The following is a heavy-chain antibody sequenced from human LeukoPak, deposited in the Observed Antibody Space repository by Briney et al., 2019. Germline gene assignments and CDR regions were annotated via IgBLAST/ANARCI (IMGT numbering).Heavy chain of an antibody. D-gene: IGHD4-11*01. J-gene: IGHJ4*02. CDR2: ISSSSYI. CDR3: ARDPYSGLFDS. CDR1: GFTFSSYS. Sequence: GGSLRLSCAASGFTFSSYSMNWVRQAPGKGLEWVSSISSSSYIYYADSVKGRLTISRDNAKNSLYVQMNSLRAEDTAVYYCARDPYSGLFDSWGQGTLVTVSS. V-gene: IGHV3-21*01.